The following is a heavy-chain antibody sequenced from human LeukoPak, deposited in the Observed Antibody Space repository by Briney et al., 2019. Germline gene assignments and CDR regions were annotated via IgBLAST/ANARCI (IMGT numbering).Heavy chain of an antibody. D-gene: IGHD4-11*01. Sequence: MTGGSLRLSCAASRFTFSTYTMSWVRQAPGKGLEWVSSISSSGTYIFYADSVKGRFTISRDIANSLLYLQMNSLRADDTAVYYCARDLDYSTGFDYWGQGTLVTVSS. CDR3: ARDLDYSTGFDY. V-gene: IGHV3-21*01. CDR2: ISSSGTYI. J-gene: IGHJ4*02. CDR1: RFTFSTYT.